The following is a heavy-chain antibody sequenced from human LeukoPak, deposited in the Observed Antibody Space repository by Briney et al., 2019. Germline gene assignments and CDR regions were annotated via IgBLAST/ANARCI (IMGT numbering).Heavy chain of an antibody. J-gene: IGHJ4*02. V-gene: IGHV1-69*13. CDR1: GGTFSSYA. Sequence: GASVKVSCKGSGGTFSSYAISWVRPDPGQGLEWMGGIIPIFGTANYAQKFQGRVTITADESTSTAYMELSSLRSEDTAVYYCARAVAEYSYGYPFDDWDQGTLVTVSS. D-gene: IGHD5-18*01. CDR3: ARAVAEYSYGYPFDD. CDR2: IIPIFGTA.